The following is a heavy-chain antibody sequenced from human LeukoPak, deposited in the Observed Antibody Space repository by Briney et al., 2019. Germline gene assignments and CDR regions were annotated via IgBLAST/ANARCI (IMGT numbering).Heavy chain of an antibody. CDR1: GFTFSDHY. Sequence: GGSLRLSCAASGFTFSDHYMDWVRQAPGKGLEWVGRIRNKANSHTTEYAASVKGRFTISRDDSKNSLYLQMNSLKTEDTAVYYCARVCSSISRYGGNFDYWGQGTLVTVSS. D-gene: IGHD2-2*01. CDR3: ARVCSSISRYGGNFDY. J-gene: IGHJ4*02. CDR2: IRNKANSHTT. V-gene: IGHV3-72*01.